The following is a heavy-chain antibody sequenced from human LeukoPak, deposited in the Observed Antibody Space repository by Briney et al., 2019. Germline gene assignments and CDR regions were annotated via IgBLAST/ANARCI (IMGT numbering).Heavy chain of an antibody. CDR2: ITGSGGTT. J-gene: IGHJ6*02. Sequence: PGGSLRLSCAASGFTFTDYAMSWVRQAPGKGLEWVSAITGSGGTTHYADSVKGRFIISRDNSKNTLFLQVNSLRAEDTAVYYCAKILDDYYYFGMDVWGQGTTVAVSS. CDR3: AKILDDYYYFGMDV. D-gene: IGHD1-26*01. V-gene: IGHV3-23*01. CDR1: GFTFTDYA.